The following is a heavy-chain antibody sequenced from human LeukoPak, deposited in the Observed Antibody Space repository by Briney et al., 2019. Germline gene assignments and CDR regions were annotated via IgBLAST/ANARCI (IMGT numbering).Heavy chain of an antibody. D-gene: IGHD2-2*02. Sequence: ASVKVSCKASGYTFTSYGISWVRQAPGQGLEWMGWISAYNGNTNYAQKLQGRVTMTTDTSTSTAYMELRSLRSDDTAVYYCATRGLGYCSSSSCYTGNWFDPWGQGTLVTVSS. V-gene: IGHV1-18*01. J-gene: IGHJ5*02. CDR3: ATRGLGYCSSSSCYTGNWFDP. CDR2: ISAYNGNT. CDR1: GYTFTSYG.